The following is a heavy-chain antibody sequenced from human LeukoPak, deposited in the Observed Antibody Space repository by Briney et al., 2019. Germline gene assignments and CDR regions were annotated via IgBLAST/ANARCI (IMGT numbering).Heavy chain of an antibody. CDR1: GFTFSSYA. CDR3: AKDVESGRSADY. J-gene: IGHJ4*02. Sequence: GGSLRLSCAASGFTFSSYAMSWVRQAPGKGLEWVSTISGSGGGTYYADSVKGRFTLSRDNSMNTLYLQMNSLRAEDTAVYYCAKDVESGRSADYWGQGTLVTVSS. D-gene: IGHD3-10*01. V-gene: IGHV3-23*01. CDR2: ISGSGGGT.